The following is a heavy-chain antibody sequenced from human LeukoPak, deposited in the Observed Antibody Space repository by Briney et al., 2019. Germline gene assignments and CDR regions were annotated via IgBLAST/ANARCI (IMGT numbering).Heavy chain of an antibody. D-gene: IGHD5-18*01. CDR2: IYYSGST. CDR3: ARLGYSYGYCYFDY. CDR1: GGSISSSSYY. Sequence: SETLSLTCTVSGGSISSSSYYWGWIRQPPGKGLEWIGSIYYSGSTYYNPSLKSRVTISVDTSKNQFSPKLSSVTAAGTAVYYCARLGYSYGYCYFDYWGQGTLVTVSS. J-gene: IGHJ4*02. V-gene: IGHV4-39*01.